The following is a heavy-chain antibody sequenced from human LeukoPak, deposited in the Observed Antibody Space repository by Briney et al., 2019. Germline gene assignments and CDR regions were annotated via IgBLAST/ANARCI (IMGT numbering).Heavy chain of an antibody. D-gene: IGHD6-19*01. CDR3: AYRRGQYSSGWSPHY. V-gene: IGHV2-5*02. CDR1: GFSLTTSGVG. CDR2: IYWDDDK. J-gene: IGHJ4*02. Sequence: SGPTLVNPTQTLTLTCTFSGFSLTTSGVGVGWIRQPPGKALEWLALIYWDDDKRYSPSLRGRLTITKDTSKNQVVLTLTNMDPVDTATYFCAYRRGQYSSGWSPHYWGQGTLVTVSS.